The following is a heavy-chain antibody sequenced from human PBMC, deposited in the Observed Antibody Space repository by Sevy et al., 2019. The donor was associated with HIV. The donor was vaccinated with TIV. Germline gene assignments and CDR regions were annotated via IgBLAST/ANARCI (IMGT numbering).Heavy chain of an antibody. J-gene: IGHJ4*02. Sequence: GESLKISCQGSGYSFTSHWIGWVRHMPGKGLEWIGIIYPEDSEPRYSPSFQGQVTFSADKSISTAYLQWSSLKASDTAMYYCATSRSGYFDSSGYYIYWGQGTLVTVSS. CDR1: GYSFTSHW. D-gene: IGHD3-22*01. V-gene: IGHV5-51*01. CDR3: ATSRSGYFDSSGYYIY. CDR2: IYPEDSEP.